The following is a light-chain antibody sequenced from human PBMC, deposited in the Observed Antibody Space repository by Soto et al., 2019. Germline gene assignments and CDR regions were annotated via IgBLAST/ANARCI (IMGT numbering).Light chain of an antibody. CDR3: QQRSNWPST. J-gene: IGKJ4*01. Sequence: EIVLTQSPATLSLSPGERATLSCRASQSVSRYLVWYQQKPGQAPRLLIYDASNRATGIPARFSGSGSGTDFTLTISSLEPEDFAVYHCQQRSNWPSTFGGGTKVQIK. CDR1: QSVSRY. V-gene: IGKV3-11*01. CDR2: DAS.